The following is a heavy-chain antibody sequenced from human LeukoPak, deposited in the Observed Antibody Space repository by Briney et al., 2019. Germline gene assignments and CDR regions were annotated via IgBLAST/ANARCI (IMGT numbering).Heavy chain of an antibody. Sequence: GGSLRRPCAASGFTFSNNCMHWIRQAPGKGLVWVSRINSDGRTTTYADSVKGRFTISRDNAKNTLYLQMNSLRAEDTAVYYCAMIKEGWGQGTLVTVSS. CDR2: INSDGRTT. D-gene: IGHD3-22*01. CDR3: AMIKEG. CDR1: GFTFSNNC. V-gene: IGHV3-74*01. J-gene: IGHJ4*02.